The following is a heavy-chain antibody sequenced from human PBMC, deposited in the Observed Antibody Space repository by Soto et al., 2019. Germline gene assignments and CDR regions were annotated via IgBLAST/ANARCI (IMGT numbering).Heavy chain of an antibody. Sequence: GGSLRLSCAASGFTFSSYSMNWVRQAPGKGLEWVSSISSSSSYIYYADSVKGRFTISRDNAKSSLYLQMNSLRAEDTAVYYCARIAARPFPDLIPYYYYYMDVWGKATTVTVSS. CDR1: GFTFSSYS. CDR2: ISSSSSYI. CDR3: ARIAARPFPDLIPYYYYYMDV. V-gene: IGHV3-21*01. J-gene: IGHJ6*03. D-gene: IGHD6-6*01.